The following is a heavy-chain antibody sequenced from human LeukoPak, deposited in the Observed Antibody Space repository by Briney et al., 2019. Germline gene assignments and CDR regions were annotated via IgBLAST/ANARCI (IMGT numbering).Heavy chain of an antibody. CDR2: MYSSGNT. V-gene: IGHV4-59*02. J-gene: IGHJ4*02. CDR3: ASHSGYDYFDY. CDR1: GGSVSSYY. D-gene: IGHD5-12*01. Sequence: PSETLSLTCTVSGGSVSSYYWSWIRQPPGKGLEWIGYMYSSGNTNYNPSLKSRVTISVDTSKNQFSLKLSSVTAADTAVYYCASHSGYDYFDYWGQGTLVTVSS.